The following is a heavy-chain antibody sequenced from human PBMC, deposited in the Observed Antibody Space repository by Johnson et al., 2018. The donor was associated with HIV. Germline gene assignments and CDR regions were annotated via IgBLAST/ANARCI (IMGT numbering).Heavy chain of an antibody. CDR1: GFTFSSYA. D-gene: IGHD6-19*01. CDR3: AGQVRAFDI. J-gene: IGHJ3*02. Sequence: QVQLVESGGGLVQPGRSLRLSCAASGFTFSSYAMHWVRQAPGKGLEWVAVISYDGSNKYYADSVKGRFTISRDNSMHTMYLQMNSLRAEDTAVYYCAGQVRAFDIWGQG. V-gene: IGHV3-30*04. CDR2: ISYDGSNK.